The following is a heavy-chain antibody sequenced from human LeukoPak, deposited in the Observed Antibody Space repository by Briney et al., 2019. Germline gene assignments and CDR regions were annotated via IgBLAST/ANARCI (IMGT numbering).Heavy chain of an antibody. CDR3: ARAGVDSGTGVFEYYFDY. D-gene: IGHD7-27*01. J-gene: IGHJ4*02. CDR2: IIPIFGTA. Sequence: ASVKVSCKASGGTFSSYAISWVRQAPGQGLEWMGGIIPIFGTANYAQKFQGRVTITADESTSTAYMALSSLRSEDTAVYYCARAGVDSGTGVFEYYFDYWGQGTLVTVSS. CDR1: GGTFSSYA. V-gene: IGHV1-69*13.